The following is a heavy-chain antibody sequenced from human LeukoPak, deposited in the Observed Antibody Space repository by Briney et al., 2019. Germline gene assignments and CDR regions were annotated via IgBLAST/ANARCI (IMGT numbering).Heavy chain of an antibody. D-gene: IGHD2-15*01. Sequence: ASVTVSCKASGSTFTSYGISLMRQPPGQGLEWMGWTSAYTGNTNYAQKLQGRVTMTTDTSTSTAYMDLRRLSSGDAAAYECASVVVAAAADAFDIWGQGTMVTVSS. CDR1: GSTFTSYG. CDR2: TSAYTGNT. J-gene: IGHJ3*02. V-gene: IGHV1-18*01. CDR3: ASVVVAAAADAFDI.